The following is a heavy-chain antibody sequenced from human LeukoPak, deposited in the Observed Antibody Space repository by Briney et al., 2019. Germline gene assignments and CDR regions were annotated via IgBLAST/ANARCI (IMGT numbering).Heavy chain of an antibody. D-gene: IGHD7-27*01. Sequence: PGASLQISCKGSGYIFTSYWIGWVRQLPGKGLEWMGIIYPGDSDTRYSPSFQGQVTISADKSISTAYLQWSSLKASDTAMYYCARPKLGMVYFDYWGQGTLVTVSS. CDR1: GYIFTSYW. J-gene: IGHJ4*02. V-gene: IGHV5-51*01. CDR3: ARPKLGMVYFDY. CDR2: IYPGDSDT.